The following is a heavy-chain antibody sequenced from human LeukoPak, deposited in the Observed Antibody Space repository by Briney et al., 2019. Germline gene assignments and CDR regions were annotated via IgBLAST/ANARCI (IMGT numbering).Heavy chain of an antibody. D-gene: IGHD6-19*01. CDR3: ARASSGWFHD. CDR1: GLAFSAYK. Sequence: GGSLRLSCAASGLAFSAYKMHWVRQAPRKGLVWVSRISTDGYTTDYADFVQGRVTISRDNAKNSLYLEMNSLRAEDTAVYYCARASSGWFHDWGQGTLVTVSS. CDR2: ISTDGYTT. J-gene: IGHJ4*02. V-gene: IGHV3-74*01.